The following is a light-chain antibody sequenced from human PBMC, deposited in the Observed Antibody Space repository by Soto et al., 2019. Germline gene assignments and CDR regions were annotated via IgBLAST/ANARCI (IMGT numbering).Light chain of an antibody. V-gene: IGKV2-28*01. CDR1: QSLLHSNGYNY. Sequence: DIVMTQSPLSLPVTPGEPASISCRSSQSLLHSNGYNYLDWYLQKPGQSPQLLIYLGSNRASGVPDRFSGSGSGTDFTLKISRVEAYVVGVYSCMQALHTPRTFGQG. CDR3: MQALHTPRT. CDR2: LGS. J-gene: IGKJ1*01.